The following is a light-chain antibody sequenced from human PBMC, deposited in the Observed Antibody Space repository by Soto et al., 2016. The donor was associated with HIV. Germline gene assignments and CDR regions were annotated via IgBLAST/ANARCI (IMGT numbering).Light chain of an antibody. CDR1: QSIGRF. J-gene: IGKJ1*01. CDR2: EAS. V-gene: IGKV1-39*01. CDR3: QQSYNLPRT. Sequence: DIQMTQSPSSPSASVEDRVTITCRASQSIGRFLNWYQQISGKPPNLLIYEASILQSGVPSRFSGSGSGTDFTLIIDSLQPEDFATYYCQQSYNLPRTFGQGTMVXIK.